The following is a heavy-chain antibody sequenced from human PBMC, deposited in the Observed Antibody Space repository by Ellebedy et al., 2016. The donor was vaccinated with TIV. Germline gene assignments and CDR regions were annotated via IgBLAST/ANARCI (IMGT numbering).Heavy chain of an antibody. D-gene: IGHD2-2*01. CDR3: AASESADSDY. V-gene: IGHV4-59*01. CDR2: MYYSGKS. Sequence: MPSETLSLTCTVSGGSIRNYYWTWIRQPPGKGLEWIGHMYYSGKSNYNPSLKSRVTMSIDTSKNEFSLKMSSVTAADTAVYYCAASESADSDYWGPGTLVTVSS. J-gene: IGHJ4*02. CDR1: GGSIRNYY.